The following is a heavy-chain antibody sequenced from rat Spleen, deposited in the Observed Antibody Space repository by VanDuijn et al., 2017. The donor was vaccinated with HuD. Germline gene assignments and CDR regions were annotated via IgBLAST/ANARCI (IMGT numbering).Heavy chain of an antibody. CDR1: GYSITSSY. CDR3: TRDSTGSGFDY. V-gene: IGHV3-1*01. J-gene: IGHJ2*01. D-gene: IGHD5-1*01. Sequence: EVQLQESGPGLVKPSQSLSLTCSVTGYSITSSYRWNWIRKFPGNKMEWMGYISYSGSTSYNPSLKSRISITRDTSKNQFFLQLNSVTTEDTATYYCTRDSTGSGFDYWGQGVMVTVSS. CDR2: ISYSGST.